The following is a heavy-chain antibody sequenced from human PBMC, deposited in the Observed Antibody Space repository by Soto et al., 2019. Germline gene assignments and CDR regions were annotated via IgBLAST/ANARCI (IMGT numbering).Heavy chain of an antibody. CDR1: GGCISSGDYY. CDR3: AREVGYDAFDI. V-gene: IGHV4-30-4*01. CDR2: IYYSGST. J-gene: IGHJ3*02. D-gene: IGHD1-26*01. Sequence: NPSETLSLTCTVSGGCISSGDYYWSWIRQPPGKGLEWIGYIYYSGSTYYNPSLKSRVTISVDTSKNQFSLKLSSVTAADTAVYYCAREVGYDAFDIWGQGTMVTVSS.